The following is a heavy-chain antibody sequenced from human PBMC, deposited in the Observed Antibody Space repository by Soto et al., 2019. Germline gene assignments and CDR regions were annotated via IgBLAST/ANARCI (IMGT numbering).Heavy chain of an antibody. CDR3: ARGYGCSGGSCYFEY. Sequence: GASVKVSCKASGYTFTSDAMHWVRQAPGQRLEWMGWINAGNGNTKYSQKFQGRVTITRDTSASTAYMELSSLRSEDTAVYYCARGYGCSGGSCYFEYWGQGTLVTVSS. V-gene: IGHV1-3*01. CDR2: INAGNGNT. J-gene: IGHJ4*02. CDR1: GYTFTSDA. D-gene: IGHD2-15*01.